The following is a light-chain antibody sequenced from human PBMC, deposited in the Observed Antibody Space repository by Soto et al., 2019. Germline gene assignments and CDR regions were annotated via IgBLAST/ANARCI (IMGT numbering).Light chain of an antibody. CDR3: TSYTSSITYV. J-gene: IGLJ1*01. CDR1: SSDVGGYNY. V-gene: IGLV2-14*03. CDR2: DVT. Sequence: QSVLTQPASVSGSPGQSLTISCTGTSSDVGGYNYVSWYQQHPAKAPKLIIYDVTNRPSGVSNRFSGSKSGNTASLTISGLQAEDEADYYCTSYTSSITYVFGSGTKLTVL.